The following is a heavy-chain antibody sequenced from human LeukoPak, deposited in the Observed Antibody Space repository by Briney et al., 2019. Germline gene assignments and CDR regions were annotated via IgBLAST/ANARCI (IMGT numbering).Heavy chain of an antibody. J-gene: IGHJ4*02. CDR2: INPNSGGT. CDR1: GYTFTGYY. CDR3: ARERAGESFDY. D-gene: IGHD3-10*01. Sequence: ASVKVSCKASGYTFTGYYMHWVRQAPGQGLEWMGWINPNSGGTNCAQKFQGRVTMTRDTSISTAYMELSRLRSDDTAVYYCARERAGESFDYWGQGTLVTVSS. V-gene: IGHV1-2*02.